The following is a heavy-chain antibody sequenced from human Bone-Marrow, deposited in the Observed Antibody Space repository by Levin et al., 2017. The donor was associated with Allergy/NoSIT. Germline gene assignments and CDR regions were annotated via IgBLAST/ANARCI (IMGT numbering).Heavy chain of an antibody. Sequence: GESLKISCAASDFTVRTNYISWVRQASGKGLEWVSVIYGGNSTYYADSVKGRFTVSRDTSHNTVYLQMRSLRAEDTGVYYCATARVPTPGYFDSWGQGVLVTVSP. CDR3: ATARVPTPGYFDS. CDR1: DFTVRTNY. D-gene: IGHD3-10*01. V-gene: IGHV3-53*01. J-gene: IGHJ4*02. CDR2: IYGGNST.